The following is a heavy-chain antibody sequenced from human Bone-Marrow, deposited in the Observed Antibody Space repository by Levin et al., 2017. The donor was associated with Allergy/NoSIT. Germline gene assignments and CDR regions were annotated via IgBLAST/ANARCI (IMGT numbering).Heavy chain of an antibody. CDR1: GYSFTSYW. CDR2: IYPGDSDT. V-gene: IGHV5-51*01. D-gene: IGHD4-11*01. Sequence: PGESLKISCKGSGYSFTSYWIGWVRQMAGKGLEWMGIIYPGDSDTRYSPSFQGQVTISADKSISTAYLQWSSLKASDTAMYYCARHRSNYAYYYGMDVWGQGTTVTVSS. J-gene: IGHJ6*02. CDR3: ARHRSNYAYYYGMDV.